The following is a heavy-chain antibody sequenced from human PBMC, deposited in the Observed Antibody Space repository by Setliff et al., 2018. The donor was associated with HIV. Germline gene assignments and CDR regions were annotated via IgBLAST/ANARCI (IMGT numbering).Heavy chain of an antibody. CDR1: GYTFTTYS. CDR3: ARGALLAVFDFDH. J-gene: IGHJ4*01. CDR2: INVGNGDT. Sequence: ASVKVSCKASGYTFTTYSLHWVRQAPGQSLEWMGWINVGNGDTKYSQDLQGRITITRDTSANTAYMELSRLRSDDTAVYCCARGALLAVFDFDHWGHGTLVTVSS. V-gene: IGHV1-3*01. D-gene: IGHD3-10*01.